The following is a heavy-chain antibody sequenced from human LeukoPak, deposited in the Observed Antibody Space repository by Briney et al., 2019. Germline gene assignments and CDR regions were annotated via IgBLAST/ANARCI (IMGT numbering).Heavy chain of an antibody. J-gene: IGHJ4*02. CDR2: IIPIFGTA. Sequence: ASVTVSCKASGGTFSSYAISWVRQAPGQGLEWMGGIIPIFGTANYAQKFQGRVTITADESTSTAYMELSSLRSEDTAVYYCARGVGYYDFWSGNYFDYWGQGTLVTVSS. V-gene: IGHV1-69*13. D-gene: IGHD3-3*01. CDR3: ARGVGYYDFWSGNYFDY. CDR1: GGTFSSYA.